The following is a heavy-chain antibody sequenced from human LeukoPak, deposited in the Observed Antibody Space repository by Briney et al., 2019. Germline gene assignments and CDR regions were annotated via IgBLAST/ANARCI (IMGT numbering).Heavy chain of an antibody. V-gene: IGHV3-23*01. CDR2: IGDTT. J-gene: IGHJ4*02. D-gene: IGHD1-26*01. Sequence: GGSLRLSCAASGFTFSIYAMSWVRQAPGKGLEWVSAIGDTTYYADSVKGRFTISRDNSKNTLYLQMNSLRAEDTAVYYCAKGVGGDYWGQGTLATVSS. CDR1: GFTFSIYA. CDR3: AKGVGGDY.